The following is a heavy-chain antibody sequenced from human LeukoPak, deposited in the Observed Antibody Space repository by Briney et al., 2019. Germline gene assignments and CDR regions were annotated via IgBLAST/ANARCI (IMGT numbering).Heavy chain of an antibody. D-gene: IGHD3-22*01. J-gene: IGHJ2*01. Sequence: YNDYAVSVKSRITITPDTSKNQFSLQLNSVTPEDTAVYYCARDRTYYYDSSGYSIDWYFDLWGRGTLVTVSS. CDR2: YN. CDR3: ARDRTYYYDSSGYSIDWYFDL. V-gene: IGHV6-1*01.